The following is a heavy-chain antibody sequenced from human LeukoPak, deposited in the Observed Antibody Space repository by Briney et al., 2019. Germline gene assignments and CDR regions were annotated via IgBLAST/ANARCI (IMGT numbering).Heavy chain of an antibody. J-gene: IGHJ6*03. V-gene: IGHV1-18*01. CDR3: ARGHSGSYSHYYYYYMDV. CDR1: GYTFTSCG. CDR2: ISAYNGNT. D-gene: IGHD1-26*01. Sequence: GASVKVSCKASGYTFTSCGISWVRQAPGQGLEWMGWISAYNGNTNYAQKLQGRVTMTTDTSTSTAYMELRSLRSDDTAVYYCARGHSGSYSHYYYYYMDVWGKGTTVTVSS.